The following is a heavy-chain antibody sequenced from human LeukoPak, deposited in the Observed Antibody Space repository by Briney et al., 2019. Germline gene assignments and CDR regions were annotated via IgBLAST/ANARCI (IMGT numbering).Heavy chain of an antibody. Sequence: SVKVSCKASGGTFSSYTISWVRQAPGQGLEWMGRIIPILGIANYAQKFQGRVTITADRSTSTAYMELSSLRSEDTAVYYCARDQGSSWSKRGLYFQHWGQGTLVTVSS. CDR3: ARDQGSSWSKRGLYFQH. CDR1: GGTFSSYT. D-gene: IGHD6-13*01. J-gene: IGHJ1*01. CDR2: IIPILGIA. V-gene: IGHV1-69*04.